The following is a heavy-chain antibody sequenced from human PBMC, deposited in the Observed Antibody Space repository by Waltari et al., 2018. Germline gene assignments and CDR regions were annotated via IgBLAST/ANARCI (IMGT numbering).Heavy chain of an antibody. CDR3: ARAYYGGNPYYFDY. Sequence: QVQLQQWGAGLLKPSETLSLTCAAYGGSFSGYYWSWIRQPPGKGLEWIGEINHSGSTNYNPSLKSRVTISVDTSKNQFSLKLSSVTAADTAVYYCARAYYGGNPYYFDYWGQGTLVTVSS. CDR1: GGSFSGYY. V-gene: IGHV4-34*01. D-gene: IGHD4-17*01. J-gene: IGHJ4*02. CDR2: INHSGST.